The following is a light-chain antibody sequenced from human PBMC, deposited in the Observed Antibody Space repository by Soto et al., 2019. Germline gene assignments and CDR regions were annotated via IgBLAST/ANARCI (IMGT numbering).Light chain of an antibody. CDR3: SSYADTNNLL. CDR2: AVS. J-gene: IGLJ2*01. Sequence: QSALTQPPSASGSPGQSVTISCTGTSSDVGAYKYVSWYQQHPGKAPKLMIYAVSDRPSGVPDRFSGSKSGNTASLTVSGLQAEGEADYYCSSYADTNNLLVGGGTKLTVL. V-gene: IGLV2-8*01. CDR1: SSDVGAYKY.